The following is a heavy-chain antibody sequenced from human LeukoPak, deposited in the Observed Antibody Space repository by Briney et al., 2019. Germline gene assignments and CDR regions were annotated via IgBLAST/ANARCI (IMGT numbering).Heavy chain of an antibody. CDR3: ARGRSVAGTGY. D-gene: IGHD6-19*01. J-gene: IGHJ4*02. Sequence: PSETLSLTCTVSGGSISSSNYYWGWIRQSPGKGLEWIGSIHSSGNTYNNPALKSRVTISVDTSKNQFSLKLSSVTAADTAVYYCARGRSVAGTGYWGQGTLVTVSS. V-gene: IGHV4-39*01. CDR1: GGSISSSNYY. CDR2: IHSSGNT.